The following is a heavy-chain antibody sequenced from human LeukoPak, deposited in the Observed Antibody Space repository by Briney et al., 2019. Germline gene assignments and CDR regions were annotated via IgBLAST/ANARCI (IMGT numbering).Heavy chain of an antibody. CDR1: GYTFTSYD. D-gene: IGHD2-21*02. CDR2: MNPNSGNT. J-gene: IGHJ5*02. CDR3: ARGIVVVTAIRIWFDP. V-gene: IGHV1-8*01. Sequence: SVKVSCKASGYTFTSYDINWVRQATGQGLEWRGWMNPNSGNTGYAQKFQGRITMTRNTSISTAYMELSSLRSEDTAVYYCARGIVVVTAIRIWFDPWGQGTLVTVSS.